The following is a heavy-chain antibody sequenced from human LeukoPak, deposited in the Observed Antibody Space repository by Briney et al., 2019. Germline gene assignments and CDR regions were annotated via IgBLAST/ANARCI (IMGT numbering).Heavy chain of an antibody. D-gene: IGHD3-16*01. CDR1: GFTFSSYG. V-gene: IGHV3-30*18. Sequence: GSLRLSCAASGFTFSSYGMHWVRQAPGKGLEWVAVISYDGSNKYYADSVKGRFTISRDNSKNTLYLQMNSLRAEDTAVYYCAKDGGSDEYFDYWGQGTLVTVSS. CDR2: ISYDGSNK. CDR3: AKDGGSDEYFDY. J-gene: IGHJ4*02.